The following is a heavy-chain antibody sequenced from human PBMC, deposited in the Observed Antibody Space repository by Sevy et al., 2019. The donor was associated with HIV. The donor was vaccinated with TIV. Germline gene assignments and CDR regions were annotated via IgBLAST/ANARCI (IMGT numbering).Heavy chain of an antibody. CDR1: GDSVSSNSAA. J-gene: IGHJ6*02. Sequence: KQSQTLSLTCAISGDSVSSNSAAWNRIRQSPSRGLEWLGRTYYRSKWYNDYAVSVKSRITINPDTSKNQFSLQLNSVTPEDTAVYYCAVSTRAGTTIRPPYYYYYGMDVWGQGTTVTVSS. CDR3: AVSTRAGTTIRPPYYYYYGMDV. V-gene: IGHV6-1*01. D-gene: IGHD1-7*01. CDR2: TYYRSKWYN.